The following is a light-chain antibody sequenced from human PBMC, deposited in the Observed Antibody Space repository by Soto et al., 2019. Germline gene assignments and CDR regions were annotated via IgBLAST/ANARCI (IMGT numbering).Light chain of an antibody. CDR1: QSVSIY. CDR3: QQRSNWPS. CDR2: DAS. J-gene: IGKJ3*01. Sequence: EIVLTQSPATLSLSPGERATLSCRASQSVSIYLAWYQQKPGQTPRLLIYDASNRATGIPARFSGSGSGTDFTLTISSLEPEDVAVYYCQQRSNWPSFGPGTKVDIK. V-gene: IGKV3-11*01.